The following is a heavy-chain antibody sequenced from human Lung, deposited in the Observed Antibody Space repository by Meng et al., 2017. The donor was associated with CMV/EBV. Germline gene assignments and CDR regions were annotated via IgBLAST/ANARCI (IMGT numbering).Heavy chain of an antibody. Sequence: YYWGWIRQPQGKGLEWIGEINHSGSTNYNPSLKSRVTISVDTSKNQFSLKLSSVTAADTAVYYCARGWAMRYCSSTSCYKGQWYFDLWGRGTLVTVSS. CDR1: YY. CDR2: INHSGST. CDR3: ARGWAMRYCSSTSCYKGQWYFDL. J-gene: IGHJ2*01. D-gene: IGHD2-2*02. V-gene: IGHV4-34*01.